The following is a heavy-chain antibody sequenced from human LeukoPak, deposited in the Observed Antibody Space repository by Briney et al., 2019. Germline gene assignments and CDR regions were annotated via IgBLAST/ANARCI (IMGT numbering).Heavy chain of an antibody. Sequence: PGASLRLSCAASGFTFSSYAMSWVRQAPGKGLEWVSAISGSGGSTYYADSVKGRFTISRDNSKNTLYLQMNSLRAEDTAVYYCAKSLGDPWRFDYWGQGTLVTVSS. D-gene: IGHD3-16*01. V-gene: IGHV3-23*01. CDR3: AKSLGDPWRFDY. J-gene: IGHJ4*02. CDR1: GFTFSSYA. CDR2: ISGSGGST.